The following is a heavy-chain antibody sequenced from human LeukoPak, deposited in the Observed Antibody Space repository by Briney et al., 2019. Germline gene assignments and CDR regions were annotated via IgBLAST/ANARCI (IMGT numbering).Heavy chain of an antibody. CDR2: IYYSGST. CDR3: ARHSYYDFWSGYRNWFDP. CDR1: GGSISSGGYS. J-gene: IGHJ5*02. Sequence: SQTLSLTCAVSGGSISSGGYSWSWIRQPPGKGLEWIGSIYYSGSTYYNPSLKSRVTISVDTSKNQFSLKLSSVTAADTAVYYCARHSYYDFWSGYRNWFDPWGQGTLVTVSS. V-gene: IGHV4-30-2*03. D-gene: IGHD3-3*01.